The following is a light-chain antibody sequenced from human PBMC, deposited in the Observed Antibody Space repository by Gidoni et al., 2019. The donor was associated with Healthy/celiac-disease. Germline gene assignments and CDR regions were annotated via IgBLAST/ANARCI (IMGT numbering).Light chain of an antibody. Sequence: SYDLTQPPSVSVSPGQTATITCSGDDLENKYSCWYQIKPGQSPVLVIYQDTKRPLGSPERFSGSTSGNTATLTISGTQSVDEADYYCQTWDSTTVFFGSGTKLTVL. CDR1: DLENKY. J-gene: IGLJ2*01. V-gene: IGLV3-1*01. CDR3: QTWDSTTVF. CDR2: QDT.